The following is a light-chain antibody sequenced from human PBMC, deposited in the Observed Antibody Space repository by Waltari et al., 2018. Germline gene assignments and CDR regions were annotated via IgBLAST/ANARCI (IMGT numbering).Light chain of an antibody. CDR2: KVS. J-gene: IGKJ2*01. V-gene: IGKV2-30*01. Sequence: DVVMTQSPLSLPVTLGQPASISCRSSQSLVYSDGNTYLYWFQQRPGQSPRRLIYKVSNRDSGVPDRFGGSGSGTEFTLTISSLQSEDVAVYHCHQYNEWPYTFAQGTKLEL. CDR1: QSLVYSDGNTY. CDR3: HQYNEWPYT.